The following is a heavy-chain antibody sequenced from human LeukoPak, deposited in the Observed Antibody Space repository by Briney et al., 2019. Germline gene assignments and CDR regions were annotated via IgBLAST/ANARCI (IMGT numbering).Heavy chain of an antibody. Sequence: KASETLSLTCTVSGGSVRSDSYYWSWVRQPPGKGLEWIGYIHDSGRTNYNASLKGRTSISVDTTRRQFSLKLTSVTAADTAIYYCTTGGGWLTDYWGQGTLVTVSS. CDR3: TTGGGWLTDY. V-gene: IGHV4-61*01. CDR1: GGSVRSDSYY. CDR2: IHDSGRT. D-gene: IGHD5-24*01. J-gene: IGHJ4*02.